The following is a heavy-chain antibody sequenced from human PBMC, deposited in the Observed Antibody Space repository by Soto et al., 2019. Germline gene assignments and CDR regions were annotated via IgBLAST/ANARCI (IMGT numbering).Heavy chain of an antibody. D-gene: IGHD6-19*01. CDR1: GGSISSYY. CDR2: IYYSGST. CDR3: AIWAKDSSGWLFDY. V-gene: IGHV4-59*08. Sequence: SETLSLTCTVSGGSISSYYWSWIRQPPGKGLEWIGYIYYSGSTNYNPSLKSRVTISVDTSKNQFSLKLSSVTAADTAVYYCAIWAKDSSGWLFDYWGQGTLVTVSS. J-gene: IGHJ4*02.